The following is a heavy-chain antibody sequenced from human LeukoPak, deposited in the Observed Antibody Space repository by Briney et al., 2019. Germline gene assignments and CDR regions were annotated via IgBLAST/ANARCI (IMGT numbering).Heavy chain of an antibody. CDR1: GYSISSGYY. Sequence: SETLSLTCTVSGYSISSGYYWGWIRQPPGKGLEWIGSIYHSGSTYYNPSLKSRVTISVDTSKNQFSLKLSSVTAADTAVYYCARDSGYSYGYSVLNPSNWFDPWGQGTLVTVSS. V-gene: IGHV4-38-2*02. CDR2: IYHSGST. CDR3: ARDSGYSYGYSVLNPSNWFDP. D-gene: IGHD5-18*01. J-gene: IGHJ5*02.